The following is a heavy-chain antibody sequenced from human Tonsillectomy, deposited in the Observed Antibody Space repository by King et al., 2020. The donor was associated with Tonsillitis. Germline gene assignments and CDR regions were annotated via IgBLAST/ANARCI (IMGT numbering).Heavy chain of an antibody. J-gene: IGHJ4*02. CDR1: GYSISSGYY. CDR2: IYHSGST. V-gene: IGHV4-38-2*01. Sequence: QLQESGPGLVKPSETLSLTCAVSGYSISSGYYWGWIRQPPGKGLEWIGSIYHSGSTYYNPSLKSRVTISVDTSKNQFSLKLSSVTAAHSAVYYCSSGPGGKYYFAYCGQGTLFTVSS. CDR3: SSGPGGKYYFAY. D-gene: IGHD2-8*02.